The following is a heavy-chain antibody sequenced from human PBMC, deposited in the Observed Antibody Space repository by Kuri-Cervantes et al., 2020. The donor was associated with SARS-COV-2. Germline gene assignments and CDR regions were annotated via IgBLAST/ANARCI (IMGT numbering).Heavy chain of an antibody. Sequence: SLKISCATSGFTFDDYAMHWVRQAPGKGLEWVSGISWNSGSIGYADSVKGQFTISRDNAKNSLYLQMNSLRAEDTAVYYCAFSPNFVVVSPYAFDIWGQGTVVTVSS. CDR3: AFSPNFVVVSPYAFDI. CDR2: ISWNSGSI. CDR1: GFTFDDYA. D-gene: IGHD2-2*01. V-gene: IGHV3-9*01. J-gene: IGHJ3*02.